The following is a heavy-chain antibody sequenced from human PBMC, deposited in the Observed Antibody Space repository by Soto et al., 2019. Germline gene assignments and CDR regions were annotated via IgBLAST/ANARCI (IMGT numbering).Heavy chain of an antibody. V-gene: IGHV1-2*02. Sequence: ASVKVSCKASGYTFTGYYMHWVRQAPGQGLEWMGWINPNSGGTNYAQKFQGRVTMTRDTSISTAYMELSRLRSDDTAVYYCAIEDSSSWYESDAFDIWGQGTMVTVSS. D-gene: IGHD6-13*01. CDR2: INPNSGGT. J-gene: IGHJ3*02. CDR1: GYTFTGYY. CDR3: AIEDSSSWYESDAFDI.